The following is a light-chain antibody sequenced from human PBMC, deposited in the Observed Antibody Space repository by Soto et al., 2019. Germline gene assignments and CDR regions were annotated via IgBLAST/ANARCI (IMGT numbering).Light chain of an antibody. CDR1: ESVSSN. CDR2: GAS. V-gene: IGKV3-15*01. J-gene: IGKJ1*01. Sequence: EIVMTQSPATLSVSPGERATLSCRASESVSSNLAWYQQKPGQAPRLLIYGASTRATGIPDSFSGSGSGTEFTLTISSLYSEDFAVYYCQQYNDWPRTFGQGTKVDI. CDR3: QQYNDWPRT.